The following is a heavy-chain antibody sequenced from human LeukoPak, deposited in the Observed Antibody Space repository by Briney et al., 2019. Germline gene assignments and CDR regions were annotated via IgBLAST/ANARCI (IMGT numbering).Heavy chain of an antibody. CDR2: IYHSGST. J-gene: IGHJ4*02. D-gene: IGHD3-3*01. CDR1: GGSISSSNW. V-gene: IGHV4-4*02. CDR3: ARVTVYDFWSGYYLDY. Sequence: SGTLSLTCAVSGGSISSSNWWSWVRQPPGEGLEWVGEIYHSGSTNYNPSLKSRVTISVDKSKNQFSLKLGSVTAADTAVYYCARVTVYDFWSGYYLDYWGQGTLVTVSS.